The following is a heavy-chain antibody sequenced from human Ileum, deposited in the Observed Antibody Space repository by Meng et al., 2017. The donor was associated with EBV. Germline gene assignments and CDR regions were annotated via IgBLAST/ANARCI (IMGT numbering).Heavy chain of an antibody. V-gene: IGHV4-4*02. J-gene: IGHJ4*02. CDR1: GDSISSNNW. CDR2: IHHSGTT. D-gene: IGHD3-16*01. CDR3: ARGSDYVWGI. Sequence: QLQPQESGPGLVKPSGTLSLTCAVSGDSISSNNWWSWVRQSPGKGLEWIAEIHHSGTTTYNPSLKSRVTISVDKSENHFSLKLPSVTAADTAVYYCARGSDYVWGIWGQGTLVTVSS.